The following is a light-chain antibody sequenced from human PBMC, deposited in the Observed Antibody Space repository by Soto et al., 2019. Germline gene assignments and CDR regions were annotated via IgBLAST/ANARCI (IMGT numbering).Light chain of an antibody. CDR1: QSVSSW. V-gene: IGKV1-5*01. CDR2: DAS. Sequence: DIPMTQSPSILSASVGDSVTITCRASQSVSSWLAWYQQKPGKAPKLLIYDASSLNSGVPSRFSGSQSGTEFTPSTTSLLLDDFVTDYCEQDSSCSSPTFGGGTKVDI. CDR3: EQDSSCSSPT. J-gene: IGKJ4*01.